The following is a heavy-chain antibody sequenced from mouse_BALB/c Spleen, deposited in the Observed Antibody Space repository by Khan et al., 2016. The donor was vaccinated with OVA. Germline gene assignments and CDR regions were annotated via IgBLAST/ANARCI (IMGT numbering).Heavy chain of an antibody. Sequence: EVELVESGGDLVKPGGSLKLSCAASGFTFSTYGMSWVRQTPEKRLEWVATISTGGTYTYYPDSVKGRFTISRDNAKNTLYPQLSSLKSEDTAIYYCSRLAYYYNSEGFAYWGQGTLVTVSA. CDR2: ISTGGTYT. CDR1: GFTFSTYG. CDR3: SRLAYYYNSEGFAY. V-gene: IGHV5-6*01. J-gene: IGHJ3*01. D-gene: IGHD1-1*01.